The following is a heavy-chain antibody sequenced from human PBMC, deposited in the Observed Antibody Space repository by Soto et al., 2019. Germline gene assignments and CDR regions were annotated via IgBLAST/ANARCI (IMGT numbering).Heavy chain of an antibody. V-gene: IGHV3-30-3*01. D-gene: IGHD2-2*01. Sequence: QVQLVESGGGVVQPGRSLRLSCAASGFTFSSYPMHWVRQAPGKGLEWVAVISYDGSNKYYADSVKGRFTISRDNSKNTMYLQMNRLRAEDTAVYYCAIDSPYHDYWGQGTLVTVSS. CDR2: ISYDGSNK. CDR1: GFTFSSYP. CDR3: AIDSPYHDY. J-gene: IGHJ4*02.